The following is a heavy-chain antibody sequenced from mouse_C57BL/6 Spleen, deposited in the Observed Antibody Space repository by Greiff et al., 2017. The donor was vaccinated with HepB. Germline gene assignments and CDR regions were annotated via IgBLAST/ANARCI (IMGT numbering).Heavy chain of an antibody. Sequence: QVQLQQSGAELVKPGASVKLSCKASGYTFTEYTIHWVKQRSGQGLEWIGWFYPGSGSIKYNEKFKDKATLTADKSSSTVYMELSRLTSEDSAVYFCARHEEGASREYDAWFAYWGQGTLVTVSA. D-gene: IGHD2-14*01. CDR1: GYTFTEYT. J-gene: IGHJ3*01. V-gene: IGHV1-62-2*01. CDR2: FYPGSGSI. CDR3: ARHEEGASREYDAWFAY.